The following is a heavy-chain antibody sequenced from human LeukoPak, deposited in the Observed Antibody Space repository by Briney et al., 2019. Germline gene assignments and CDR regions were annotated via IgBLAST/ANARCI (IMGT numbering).Heavy chain of an antibody. CDR1: GFTFSNYG. J-gene: IGHJ4*02. V-gene: IGHV3-23*01. D-gene: IGHD2/OR15-2a*01. CDR3: AKDDGNNAKLLRDY. Sequence: GGSLRLSCAVSGFTFSNYGMSWVRQAPGKGLVWVSVISSSGDSTYYADSVKGRFTISRDNSKNTLYLQMNGLRAEDTAIYYCAKDDGNNAKLLRDYWGQGTLVTVSP. CDR2: ISSSGDST.